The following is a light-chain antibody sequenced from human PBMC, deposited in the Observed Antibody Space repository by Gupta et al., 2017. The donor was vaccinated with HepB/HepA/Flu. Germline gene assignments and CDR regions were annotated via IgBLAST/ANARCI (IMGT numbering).Light chain of an antibody. V-gene: IGKV1-39*01. J-gene: IGKJ4*01. CDR1: EPIGPY. Sequence: QLTQFPSSLAASIGETLTISCRASEPIGPYVNWYRQKTGKAPELVISCGSPVQDGGPSRFTVDGSETKFSLTISELQCDEFATFYCQQRQYLPISFGRGTTV. CDR3: QQRQYLPIS. CDR2: CGS.